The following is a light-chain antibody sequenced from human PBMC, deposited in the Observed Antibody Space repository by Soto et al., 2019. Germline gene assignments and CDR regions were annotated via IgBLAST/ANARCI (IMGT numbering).Light chain of an antibody. CDR2: EVS. Sequence: QSVLTQPPSASGSPGQSVTISCTGTSSDVGNYDYVSWYQQHPGKAPKLIIYEVSYRPSGVPNRFSGSKSGKTASLTVSGLQPEDEADYYCNSYGGRNNYVFGTGTKVTVL. V-gene: IGLV2-8*01. CDR1: SSDVGNYDY. J-gene: IGLJ1*01. CDR3: NSYGGRNNYV.